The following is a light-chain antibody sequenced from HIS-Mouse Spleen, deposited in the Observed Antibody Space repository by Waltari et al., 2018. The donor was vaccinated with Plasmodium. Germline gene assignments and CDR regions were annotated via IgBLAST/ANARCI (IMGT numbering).Light chain of an antibody. CDR3: QQLNSYPPYT. Sequence: DIQLTQSPSFLSASVGDRATITCRASQGIRSYLAWYQQKPGKAPKLLIYAASTLQSGVPSRFSGSGSGTEFTLTISSLQPEDFATYYCQQLNSYPPYTFGQGTKLEIK. CDR1: QGIRSY. J-gene: IGKJ2*01. CDR2: AAS. V-gene: IGKV1-9*01.